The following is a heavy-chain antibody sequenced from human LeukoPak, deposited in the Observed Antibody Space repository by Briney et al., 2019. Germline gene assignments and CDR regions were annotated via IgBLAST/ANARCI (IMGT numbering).Heavy chain of an antibody. J-gene: IGHJ5*02. Sequence: GESLRLSCAASGFTFSSYGMHWVRQAPGKGLEWVAFIRYDGSNKYYADSVKGRFTISRDNSKNTLYLQMNSLRAEDTAVYYCAKDRVPAAMTWFDPWGQGTLVTVSS. D-gene: IGHD2-2*01. V-gene: IGHV3-30*02. CDR1: GFTFSSYG. CDR3: AKDRVPAAMTWFDP. CDR2: IRYDGSNK.